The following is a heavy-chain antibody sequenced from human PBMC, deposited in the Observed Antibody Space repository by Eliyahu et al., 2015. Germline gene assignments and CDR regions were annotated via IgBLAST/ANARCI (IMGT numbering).Heavy chain of an antibody. J-gene: IGHJ4*02. V-gene: IGHV4-34*01. D-gene: IGHD6-19*01. CDR2: INHSGST. CDR3: ARAKAVAGFFDY. CDR1: GGSFSGYY. Sequence: QVQLQQWGAGLLKPSETLSLTCAVYGGSFSGYYWSWIRQPPGKGLEWIGEINHSGSTNYNPSLKSRVTISVDTSKNQFSLKLSSVTAADTAVYYCARAKAVAGFFDYWGQGTLVTVSS.